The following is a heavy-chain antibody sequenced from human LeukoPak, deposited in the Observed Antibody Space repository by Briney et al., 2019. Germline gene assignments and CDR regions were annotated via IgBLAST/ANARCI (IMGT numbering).Heavy chain of an antibody. CDR2: INPISGAT. CDR3: ARLPYRDGVAQDY. V-gene: IGHV1-46*01. J-gene: IGHJ4*02. CDR1: GYTFTRYY. D-gene: IGHD3-16*02. Sequence: DSVKVSCKTAGYTFTRYYMQWVRQVPGHGLEWMGIINPISGATDYAQKFQGRVTMTRDTSTSTVYMELSSLRSEDTAMYYCARLPYRDGVAQDYWGQGTLVTVSA.